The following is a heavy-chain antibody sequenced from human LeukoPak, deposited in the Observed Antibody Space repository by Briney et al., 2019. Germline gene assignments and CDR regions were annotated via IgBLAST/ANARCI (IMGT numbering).Heavy chain of an antibody. D-gene: IGHD2-2*01. Sequence: PGGSLRLSCAASGFTFSTYWMHWIRQAPGKGMEWLTFIWYDDKNDQEYAESVKGRFTISRDNSKNTLYLQMNSLRTEDTAMYYCAKDRCSISNCREAFEIWGQGTSVTVSS. CDR2: IWYDDKND. CDR1: GFTFSTYW. V-gene: IGHV3-30*02. J-gene: IGHJ3*02. CDR3: AKDRCSISNCREAFEI.